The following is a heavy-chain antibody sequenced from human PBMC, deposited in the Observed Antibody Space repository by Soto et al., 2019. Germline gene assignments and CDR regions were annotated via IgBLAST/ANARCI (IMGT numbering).Heavy chain of an antibody. J-gene: IGHJ3*02. Sequence: QLQQQESGSGLVKPSQTLSLTCAVSGGSISSGGYSWSWIRQPPGKGLEWIGYIYHSGSTYYNPSLKSRVTISVDRSKNQFSLKLSSVTAADTAVYYCARVVSEAFDIWGQGTMVTVSS. V-gene: IGHV4-30-2*01. CDR3: ARVVSEAFDI. CDR2: IYHSGST. CDR1: GGSISSGGYS. D-gene: IGHD1-26*01.